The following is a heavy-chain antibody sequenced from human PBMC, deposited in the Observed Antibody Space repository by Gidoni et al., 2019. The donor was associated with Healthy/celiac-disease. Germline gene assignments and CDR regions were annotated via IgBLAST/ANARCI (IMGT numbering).Heavy chain of an antibody. CDR1: GYTFSSYA. CDR2: ISAYNGKT. CDR3: VRESYSSGWYAPPGDY. Sequence: QVQLVQSGAEVKKPGASVKVSCKTSGYTFSSYAISWVRQAPGQRLEWMGWISAYNGKTNYAQKFQGRVTMTTDTSTTTAYMELTSLRSDDTAVYYCVRESYSSGWYAPPGDYWGQGTLVTVSS. J-gene: IGHJ4*02. D-gene: IGHD6-19*01. V-gene: IGHV1-18*01.